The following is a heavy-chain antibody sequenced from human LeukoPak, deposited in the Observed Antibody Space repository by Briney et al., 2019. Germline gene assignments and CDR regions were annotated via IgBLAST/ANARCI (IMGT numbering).Heavy chain of an antibody. CDR2: LYSDGTT. Sequence: GGSLRLSCAASGFSVSNNFMSWVRQAPGKGLEWVSILYSDGTTHYADSVKGRFSISRDNSKNTLYLQMNNLRTEETAIYYCARGLNTATQIMTYWGPGTLVTVSS. V-gene: IGHV3-66*02. CDR1: GFSVSNNF. J-gene: IGHJ4*02. CDR3: ARGLNTATQIMTY. D-gene: IGHD4-17*01.